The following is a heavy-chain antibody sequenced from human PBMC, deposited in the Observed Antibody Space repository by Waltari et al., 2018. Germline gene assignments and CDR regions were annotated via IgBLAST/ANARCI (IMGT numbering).Heavy chain of an antibody. D-gene: IGHD2-15*01. Sequence: EVQLVESGGGLVQPGRSLRLSCTASGFTFGDYAMSWFRQAPGKGLEWVGFIRSKAYGGTTEYAASVKGRFTISRDDSKSIAYLQMNSLKTEDTAVYYCIRALGYCSGGSCYPGYWGQGTLVTVSS. J-gene: IGHJ4*02. CDR1: GFTFGDYA. CDR3: IRALGYCSGGSCYPGY. V-gene: IGHV3-49*03. CDR2: IRSKAYGGTT.